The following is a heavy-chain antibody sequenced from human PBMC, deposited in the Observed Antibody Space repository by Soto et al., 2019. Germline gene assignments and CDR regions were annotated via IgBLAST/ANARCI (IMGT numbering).Heavy chain of an antibody. CDR2: SRADNDAK. CDR1: GFTFSSFP. D-gene: IGHD1-20*01. V-gene: IGHV3-48*02. Sequence: GGSLRLSCAVSGFTFSSFPMNWVRQAPGRGLEWVSNSRADNDAKYYAGSVRGRFTVSRDKAKNLLYLQINNLRDEDTAVYYCARDHNWRFDYWGQGALVTVSS. CDR3: ARDHNWRFDY. J-gene: IGHJ4*02.